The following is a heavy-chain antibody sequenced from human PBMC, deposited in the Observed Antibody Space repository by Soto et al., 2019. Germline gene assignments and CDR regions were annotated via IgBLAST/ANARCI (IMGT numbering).Heavy chain of an antibody. CDR1: AFTFRSYA. CDR2: ITASADTT. Sequence: GGSLRLSCGASAFTFRSYAMSWVRQAPGKGLEWVSAITASADTTYYADSVKGRFTISRDNSKNTLYLQMNSLRAEDTAVYYWAGEGCDSSSSLMWLGGGWYYYYGMDVWGQGTTVTVSS. D-gene: IGHD6-6*01. CDR3: AGEGCDSSSSLMWLGGGWYYYYGMDV. J-gene: IGHJ6*02. V-gene: IGHV3-23*01.